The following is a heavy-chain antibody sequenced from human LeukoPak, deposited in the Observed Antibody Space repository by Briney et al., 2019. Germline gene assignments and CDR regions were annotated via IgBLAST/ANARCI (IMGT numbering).Heavy chain of an antibody. CDR3: ARKSRADY. Sequence: PGECLKISCKGSGYSFPTYWIGWVRQMPRKGLEWMGIIYPGDSETRYSPSFQGQVTISADKSISTAYLQWSRLKASDTAMYYCARKSRADYWGQGTLVTVSS. V-gene: IGHV5-51*01. J-gene: IGHJ4*02. CDR2: IYPGDSET. CDR1: GYSFPTYW.